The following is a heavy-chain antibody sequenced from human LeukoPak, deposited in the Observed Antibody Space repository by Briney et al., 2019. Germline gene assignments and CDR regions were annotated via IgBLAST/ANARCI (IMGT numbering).Heavy chain of an antibody. V-gene: IGHV4-4*07. J-gene: IGHJ4*02. CDR3: ARIYTGNYLDY. CDR2: FYTSGTT. D-gene: IGHD1-1*01. Sequence: SETLSLTCTVSGASISDSYWGRIRQPAGKGLEWIGRFYTSGTTTYNPSLKSRVTMSFDTSKNQFSVRLTSVTAADTAVYYCARIYTGNYLDYWGQGTLLTVSS. CDR1: GASISDSY.